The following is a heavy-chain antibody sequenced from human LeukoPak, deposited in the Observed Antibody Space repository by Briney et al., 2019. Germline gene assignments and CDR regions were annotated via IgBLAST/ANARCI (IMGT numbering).Heavy chain of an antibody. J-gene: IGHJ4*02. CDR1: CGSISRYY. Sequence: SETLSRTRNDSCGSISRYYSSCIRQPAGKGLEWIGRIYTSGSTNYNPSLKSRVTMAVDTSKNQFSLKLSSVTAADTAVYYCARDEAAAAGTWYFDYWGQGTLVTVSS. V-gene: IGHV4-4*07. CDR2: IYTSGST. CDR3: ARDEAAAAGTWYFDY. D-gene: IGHD6-13*01.